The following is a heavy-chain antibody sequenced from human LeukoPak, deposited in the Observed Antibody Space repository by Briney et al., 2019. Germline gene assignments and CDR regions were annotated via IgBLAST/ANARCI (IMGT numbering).Heavy chain of an antibody. D-gene: IGHD3-10*01. CDR3: ARDHRGSGSRYYYYYMDV. CDR2: ISGGRTST. V-gene: IGHV3-23*01. CDR1: GFTFSSYA. J-gene: IGHJ6*03. Sequence: GGSLRLSCAASGFTFSSYAMSWVRQAPGKGLEWVSNISGGRTSTYYADSLKGRFTISRDNSKNTLFLEMNSLRPEDTAVYYCARDHRGSGSRYYYYYMDVWGKGTTVTISS.